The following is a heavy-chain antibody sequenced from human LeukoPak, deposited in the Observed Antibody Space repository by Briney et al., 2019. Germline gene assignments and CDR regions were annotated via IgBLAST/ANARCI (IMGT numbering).Heavy chain of an antibody. D-gene: IGHD2-2*01. V-gene: IGHV4-39*01. CDR3: ARHEGCGTSCFYGMDV. CDR1: GGSISSSSDY. Sequence: SETLSLTCTVSGGSISSSSDYWGRIRQPPGKGLEWIGTFYYSGTTYYNPSLRSRVTISVDTSKNQFSLKLSSVTAADTAVFYCARHEGCGTSCFYGMDVWGQGTTVTVSS. CDR2: FYYSGTT. J-gene: IGHJ6*02.